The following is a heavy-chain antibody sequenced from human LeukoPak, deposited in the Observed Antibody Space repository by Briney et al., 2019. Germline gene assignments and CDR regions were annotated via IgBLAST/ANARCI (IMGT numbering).Heavy chain of an antibody. Sequence: PGGSLRLSCAASGFTFSSSAMSWVRQAPGKGLEWVSSISGSGSGGSTYYADSVKGRFTISRDNSKNTLYLQMNSLRAEDTAVYYCAKIWRGRYSSGWIPFDYWGQGTLVTVSS. CDR3: AKIWRGRYSSGWIPFDY. D-gene: IGHD6-19*01. V-gene: IGHV3-23*01. CDR2: ISGSGSGGST. CDR1: GFTFSSSA. J-gene: IGHJ4*02.